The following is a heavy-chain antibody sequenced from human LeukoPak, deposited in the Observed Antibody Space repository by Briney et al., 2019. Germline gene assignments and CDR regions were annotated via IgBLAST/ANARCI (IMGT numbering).Heavy chain of an antibody. J-gene: IGHJ5*02. V-gene: IGHV4-30-2*01. Sequence: PSETLSLTCAVSGGSISSGGYSWSWIRQPPGKGLEWIGYIYHSGSTYYNPSLKSRVTISVDRSKNQFSLKLSSVTAADTAVYSCARALGDGYNPGRFDPWGQGTLVTVSS. CDR3: ARALGDGYNPGRFDP. CDR1: GGSISSGGYS. D-gene: IGHD5-24*01. CDR2: IYHSGST.